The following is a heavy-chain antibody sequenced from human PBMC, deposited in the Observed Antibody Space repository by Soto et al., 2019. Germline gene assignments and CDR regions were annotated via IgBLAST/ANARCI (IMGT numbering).Heavy chain of an antibody. D-gene: IGHD1-1*01. Sequence: EVQLWESGGGLVQPGGSLRLSCAASGFTISTYAMNWVRQAPGNGLEWVSAISGSGGSIHYADSVKGRFTISRDNSKNTLYLQMNSLRDEDTGLYHCVKGYWKGDVWGQGTTVTVSS. V-gene: IGHV3-23*01. CDR1: GFTISTYA. CDR3: VKGYWKGDV. J-gene: IGHJ6*02. CDR2: ISGSGGSI.